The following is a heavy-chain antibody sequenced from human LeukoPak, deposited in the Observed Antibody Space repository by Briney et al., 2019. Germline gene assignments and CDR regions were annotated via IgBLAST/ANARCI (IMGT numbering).Heavy chain of an antibody. J-gene: IGHJ6*03. V-gene: IGHV4-61*02. CDR3: ARDIMVRGALTPSSHMDV. CDR2: IYTSGST. CDR1: GGSISSGSSY. Sequence: SQTLSLTCTVSGGSISSGSSYGSWIRQPAGKGLEWIGRIYTSGSTNYNPSLKSRVTISVDTSKNQFSLKLSSVTAADTAVYYCARDIMVRGALTPSSHMDVWGKGTTVTVSS. D-gene: IGHD3-10*01.